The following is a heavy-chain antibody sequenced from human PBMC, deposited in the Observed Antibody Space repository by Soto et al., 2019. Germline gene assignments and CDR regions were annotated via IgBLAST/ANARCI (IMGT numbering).Heavy chain of an antibody. CDR2: ISANNGDT. J-gene: IGHJ6*03. Sequence: QVQLVQSGAEVKKPGASVKVSCKASGYTFTSHGISWVRQAPGQGLEWMGWISANNGDTNYAQKFHGRVTVTTDTSTSPGYMELRSLRSEDTAVYYCASMVRGSNTDSHPYMDVWGKGTTVTVSS. CDR3: ASMVRGSNTDSHPYMDV. CDR1: GYTFTSHG. V-gene: IGHV1-18*01. D-gene: IGHD3-10*01.